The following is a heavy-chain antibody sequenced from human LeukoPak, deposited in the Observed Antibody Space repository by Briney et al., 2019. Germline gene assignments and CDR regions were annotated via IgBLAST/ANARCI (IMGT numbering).Heavy chain of an antibody. CDR2: FSHSGFP. J-gene: IGHJ3*02. Sequence: PSETLSLTRAIYGGSFSGYSWTWIRQPPGKGLEWIGEFSHSGFPVYNPSLGGRVTISVDTSKNQFSLKLRSVPAADTAVYYCARAVGGYYDSSGFAFDIWGQGTMVTVSS. CDR1: GGSFSGYS. D-gene: IGHD3-22*01. V-gene: IGHV4-34*01. CDR3: ARAVGGYYDSSGFAFDI.